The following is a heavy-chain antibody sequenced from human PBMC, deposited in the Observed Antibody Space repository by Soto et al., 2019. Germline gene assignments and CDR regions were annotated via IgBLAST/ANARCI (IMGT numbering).Heavy chain of an antibody. J-gene: IGHJ6*01. D-gene: IGHD3-10*01. CDR1: GFPLSTYG. CDR3: ARIRGYWYGLDV. CDR2: ITGTGGNT. Sequence: EVQLLESGGGLVKPGGSLRLSCAASGFPLSTYGMTWVRQAPGKGLEWVSAITGTGGNTYYVDSVKGRFTISRDNIKKLLYLQVNSLRVEDTAVYYCARIRGYWYGLDVWGQGTRVSVSS. V-gene: IGHV3-23*01.